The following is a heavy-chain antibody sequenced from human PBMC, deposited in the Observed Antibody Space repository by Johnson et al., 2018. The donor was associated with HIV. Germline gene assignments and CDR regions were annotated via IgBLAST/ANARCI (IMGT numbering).Heavy chain of an antibody. CDR1: GFTFSSYT. J-gene: IGHJ3*02. D-gene: IGHD3-3*01. V-gene: IGHV3-30*04. Sequence: QVQLVESGGGVVQPGRSLRLSCAASGFTFSSYTMHWVRQAPGKGLEWVAVISYDGSNRYYADSVKGRFTISRDNSKNKLFLQMNSLRVEDTAVYYCARAQTYYDFWSGYDAFDIWGQGTMVTVSS. CDR2: ISYDGSNR. CDR3: ARAQTYYDFWSGYDAFDI.